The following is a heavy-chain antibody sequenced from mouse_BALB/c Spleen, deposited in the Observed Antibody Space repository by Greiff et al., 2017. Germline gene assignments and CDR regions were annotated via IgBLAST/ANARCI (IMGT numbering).Heavy chain of an antibody. Sequence: DVQLVESGGDLVKPGGSLKLSCAASGFTFSSYGMSWVRQTPDKRLEWVATISSGGSYTYYPDSVKGRFTISRDNAKNTLYLQMSSLKSEDTAMYYCARQGDDGYYGVWGAGTTVTVSS. CDR1: GFTFSSYG. CDR3: ARQGDDGYYGV. CDR2: ISSGGSYT. D-gene: IGHD2-3*01. V-gene: IGHV5-6*01. J-gene: IGHJ1*01.